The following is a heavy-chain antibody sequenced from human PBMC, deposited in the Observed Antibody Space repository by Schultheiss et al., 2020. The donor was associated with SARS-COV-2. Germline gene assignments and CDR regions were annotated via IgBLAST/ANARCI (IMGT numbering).Heavy chain of an antibody. Sequence: SQTLSLTCTVSGGSISSYYWSWIRQPPGKGLEWIGYIYYSGSTNYNQSLKSRVTISVDTSKNQFSLKLSPVTAADTAVYYCARDQRSSFDYWSQGTLVTVSS. CDR3: ARDQRSSFDY. D-gene: IGHD6-6*01. J-gene: IGHJ4*02. CDR1: GGSISSYY. CDR2: IYYSGST. V-gene: IGHV4-59*12.